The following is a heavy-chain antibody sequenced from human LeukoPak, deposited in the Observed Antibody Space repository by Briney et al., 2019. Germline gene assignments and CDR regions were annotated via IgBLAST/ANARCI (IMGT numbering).Heavy chain of an antibody. CDR3: AKSSMVSTFFFDY. CDR2: ISYDGSNK. V-gene: IGHV3-30*18. Sequence: GGSLRLSCAASGFTFSSYGMHWVRQAPGKGLEWVAVISYDGSNKYYADSVKGRFTISRDNSKNTLSLQMNSLRAEDTAVYYCAKSSMVSTFFFDYWGQGTLVAVSS. CDR1: GFTFSSYG. J-gene: IGHJ4*02. D-gene: IGHD5/OR15-5a*01.